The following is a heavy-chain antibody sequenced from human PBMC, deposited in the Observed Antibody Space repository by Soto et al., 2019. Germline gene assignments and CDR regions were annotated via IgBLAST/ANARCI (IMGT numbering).Heavy chain of an antibody. CDR2: ISYDGSNK. CDR1: GFTFSSNG. D-gene: IGHD3-22*01. J-gene: IGHJ4*02. CDR3: AKVGETYYYDSSGYFSDY. Sequence: QVQLVESGGGVVQPGRSLRLSCAASGFTFSSNGMHWVRQAPGKGLEWVAVISYDGSNKYYADSVKGRFTISRENSKKTLYRGMNSLRAEDTAVYYCAKVGETYYYDSSGYFSDYWGQGTLVTVST. V-gene: IGHV3-30*18.